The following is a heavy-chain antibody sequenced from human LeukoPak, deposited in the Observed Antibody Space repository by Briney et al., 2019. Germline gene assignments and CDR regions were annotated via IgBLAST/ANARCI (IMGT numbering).Heavy chain of an antibody. Sequence: RASVKVSCKASGYTFTGYYMHWVRQAPGQGLEWMGWINPNSGGTNYAQKFQGRVTMTRDTSISTAYMELSRLRSDDTAVYYCARDVRPWRLGDAFDIWGQGTMVTVSS. CDR1: GYTFTGYY. CDR2: INPNSGGT. V-gene: IGHV1-2*02. D-gene: IGHD6-19*01. CDR3: ARDVRPWRLGDAFDI. J-gene: IGHJ3*02.